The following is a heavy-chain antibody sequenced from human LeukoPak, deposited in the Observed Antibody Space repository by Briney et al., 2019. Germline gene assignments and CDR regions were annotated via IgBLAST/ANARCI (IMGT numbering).Heavy chain of an antibody. J-gene: IGHJ4*02. D-gene: IGHD2-2*01. CDR1: GFTFSSNT. CDR2: ITSSSRYI. V-gene: IGHV3-21*01. Sequence: GGSLRLSCAAPGFTFSSNTMNWVRQAPGKGLQWVSSITSSSRYIYYADSVKGRFTISRDNAKNSLYLQMNSLRAEDTAVYYCARDLGLYCSSTSCYPGWGQGTLVTVSS. CDR3: ARDLGLYCSSTSCYPG.